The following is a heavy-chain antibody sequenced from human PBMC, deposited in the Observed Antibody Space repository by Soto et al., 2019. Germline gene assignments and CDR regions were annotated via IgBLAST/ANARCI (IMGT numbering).Heavy chain of an antibody. CDR3: ARDNHYCTNCVCPGKGMDV. V-gene: IGHV2-5*02. CDR1: GFSLSTSGVG. J-gene: IGHJ6*02. CDR2: IYWDDDK. Sequence: QITLKESGPTLVKPTQTLTLTCTFSGFSLSTSGVGVGWIRQPPGKALEWLALIYWDDDKRYSPSLKSRLTITKDPSKNQVVLTMTNMDPVDTATYYCARDNHYCTNCVCPGKGMDVWGQGTTVTVSS. D-gene: IGHD2-8*01.